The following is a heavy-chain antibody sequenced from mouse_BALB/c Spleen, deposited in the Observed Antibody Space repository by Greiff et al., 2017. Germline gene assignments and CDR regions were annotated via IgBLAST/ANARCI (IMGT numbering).Heavy chain of an antibody. CDR2: IDPSDSET. D-gene: IGHD3-1*01. CDR3: ARSGNDYYAMDY. J-gene: IGHJ4*01. V-gene: IGHV1S127*01. CDR1: GYSFTSYW. Sequence: VQLQQSGPQLVRPGASVKISCKASGYSFTSYWMHWVKQRPGQGLEWIGMIDPSDSETRLNQKFKDKATLTVDKSSSTAYMQLSSPTSEDSAVYYCARSGNDYYAMDYWGQGTSVTVSS.